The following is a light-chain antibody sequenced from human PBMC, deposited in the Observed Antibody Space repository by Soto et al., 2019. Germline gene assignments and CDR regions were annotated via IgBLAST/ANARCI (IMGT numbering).Light chain of an antibody. CDR3: QQRRNWPPLT. J-gene: IGKJ5*01. CDR2: GAS. Sequence: EIVLTQSPATLSLSPGERATLSCRASQSVNSYLAWYQHKPGQAPRLLIYGASNRATGIPARFIGSWSGTDFPHTISSLEPEDFAVYYCQQRRNWPPLTFGQGTRLEIK. V-gene: IGKV3-11*01. CDR1: QSVNSY.